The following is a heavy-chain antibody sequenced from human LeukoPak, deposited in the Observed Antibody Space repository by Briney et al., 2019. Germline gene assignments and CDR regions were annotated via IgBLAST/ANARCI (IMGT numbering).Heavy chain of an antibody. CDR2: ISSRSSYI. CDR1: GFTFSSYS. Sequence: GGSLRLSCAASGFTFSSYSMNWVRQAPGKGLEWVSFISSRSSYIYYADSVKGQFTISRDNANNSLYLHMNSLRAEDTAVYYCASFRDYSNCNWGQGTLVTVSS. D-gene: IGHD4-11*01. V-gene: IGHV3-21*01. CDR3: ASFRDYSNCN. J-gene: IGHJ4*02.